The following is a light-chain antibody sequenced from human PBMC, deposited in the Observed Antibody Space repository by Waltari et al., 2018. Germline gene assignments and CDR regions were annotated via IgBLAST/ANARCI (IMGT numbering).Light chain of an antibody. J-gene: IGLJ1*01. CDR2: EDT. CDR1: ALPRKY. CDR3: YSSDSTGLRV. Sequence: YELTQPPSVSVSPGQTPRITCSGHALPRKYAYWFQQKSGQAPRLVIYEDTKRPSGIPERFSGSSSGIVATLTITGAQVDDEADYYCYSSDSTGLRVFGGGTTVVVL. V-gene: IGLV3-10*01.